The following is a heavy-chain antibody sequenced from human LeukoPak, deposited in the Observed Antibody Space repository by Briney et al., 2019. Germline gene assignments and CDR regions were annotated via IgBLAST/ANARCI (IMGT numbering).Heavy chain of an antibody. CDR1: GGSVSSGSYY. Sequence: SETLSLTCTVSGGSVSSGSYYWSWIRQPPGKGLEWIGYIYYSGSTNYNPSLKSRVTISVDTSKNQFSLKLSSVTAADTAVYYCARGEIIRGYNWSDPWGQGTLVTVSS. D-gene: IGHD3-22*01. CDR3: ARGEIIRGYNWSDP. CDR2: IYYSGST. J-gene: IGHJ5*02. V-gene: IGHV4-61*01.